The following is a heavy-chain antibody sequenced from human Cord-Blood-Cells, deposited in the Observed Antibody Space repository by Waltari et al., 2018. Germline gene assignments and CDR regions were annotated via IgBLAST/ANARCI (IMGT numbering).Heavy chain of an antibody. Sequence: QLQLQESGPGLVKPSETLSLTCTVSGGSISSSSYYWGWIRQPPGKGLEWIGSIYYGGITDYNPALKSRVTIYVDTSKNQFSLKLSSVTAADTAVYYCASPGADYYDRSGYLYYFDYWGQGTLVTVSS. CDR3: ASPGADYYDRSGYLYYFDY. J-gene: IGHJ4*02. V-gene: IGHV4-39*01. CDR2: IYYGGIT. D-gene: IGHD3-22*01. CDR1: GGSISSSSYY.